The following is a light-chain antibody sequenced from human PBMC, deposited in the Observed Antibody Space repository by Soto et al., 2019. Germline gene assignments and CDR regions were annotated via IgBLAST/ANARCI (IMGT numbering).Light chain of an antibody. J-gene: IGKJ5*01. CDR2: KVS. Sequence: DVVMTQSPLSLPVTLGQPASISCRSSQSLLYSDGNTYLNWFQQRPGQSPRRLIYKVSNRDSGVPDRFSGSGSGTDFTLKISGVEAEDVGVYYCMQGTYWPITFGQGTRLEIK. V-gene: IGKV2-30*01. CDR1: QSLLYSDGNTY. CDR3: MQGTYWPIT.